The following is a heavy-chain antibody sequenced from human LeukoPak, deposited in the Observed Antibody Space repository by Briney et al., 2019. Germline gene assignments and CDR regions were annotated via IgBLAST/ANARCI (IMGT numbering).Heavy chain of an antibody. CDR1: GFTFSDYY. J-gene: IGHJ6*04. CDR2: ISSSSNYT. Sequence: PGGSLRLSCAASGFTFSDYYMSWIRQAPGKGPEWVSYISSSSNYTNYADSVKGRFTISRDNDKNSLYLQMNSLRAEDTAVYYCARVPIVVVPAAMGGGGGGSSYYYYYGMDVWGKGTTVTVSS. CDR3: ARVPIVVVPAAMGGGGGGSSYYYYYGMDV. V-gene: IGHV3-11*06. D-gene: IGHD2-2*01.